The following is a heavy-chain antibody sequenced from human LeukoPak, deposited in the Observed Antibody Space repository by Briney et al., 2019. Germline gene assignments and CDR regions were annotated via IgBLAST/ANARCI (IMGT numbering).Heavy chain of an antibody. CDR1: GFTFSTYA. J-gene: IGHJ4*02. CDR2: ISSSGGDT. CDR3: AKNLAYSSGWSFFDY. Sequence: HPGGSLRLSCAASGFTFSTYAMSWVRQAPGKGLEWVSAISSSGGDTYYADSVKGRFTISRDNSKNTLYLQMNSLRAEDTAVYYCAKNLAYSSGWSFFDYWGQGTLVTVSS. V-gene: IGHV3-23*01. D-gene: IGHD6-19*01.